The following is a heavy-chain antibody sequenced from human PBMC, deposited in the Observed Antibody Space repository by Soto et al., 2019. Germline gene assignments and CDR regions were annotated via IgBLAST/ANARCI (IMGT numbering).Heavy chain of an antibody. V-gene: IGHV1-69*12. D-gene: IGHD2-21*02. CDR2: IIPIFGTA. Sequence: QVQLVQSGAEVKKPGSSVKVSCKASGGTFSSYAISWVRQAPGQGLEWMGGIIPIFGTANYEQKFQGRVTITADASTSTAYMELSSLISEDTAVYYCARVVTAFWYCDLWGRGTLVTVSS. CDR3: ARVVTAFWYCDL. J-gene: IGHJ2*01. CDR1: GGTFSSYA.